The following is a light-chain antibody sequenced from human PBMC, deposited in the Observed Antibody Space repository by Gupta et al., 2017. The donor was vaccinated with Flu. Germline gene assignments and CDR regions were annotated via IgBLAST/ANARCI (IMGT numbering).Light chain of an antibody. Sequence: EIVMTQSPATLSLSPGERATLSCRASQSVRSKLAWYQQKPGQAPRLLIYGTSTRDTGIPARFSGSGFGTEFTLTISSRQSEDFAVYYCQQYNNWPMYTFGQGTKLEIK. CDR3: QQYNNWPMYT. CDR1: QSVRSK. J-gene: IGKJ2*01. CDR2: GTS. V-gene: IGKV3-15*01.